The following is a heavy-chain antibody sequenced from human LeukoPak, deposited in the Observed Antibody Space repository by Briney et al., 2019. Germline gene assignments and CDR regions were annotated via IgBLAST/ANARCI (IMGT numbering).Heavy chain of an antibody. J-gene: IGHJ3*02. CDR2: IYSSGST. CDR3: ARGITYYDFWSGYYKGEDAFDI. D-gene: IGHD3-3*01. CDR1: GGSINNYY. Sequence: PSETLSLTCTVSGGSINNYYWSWIRQPAGKGLEWIGRIYSSGSTNYNPSLKSRVTMSVDTSKNQFSLKLSSVTAADTAVYYCARGITYYDFWSGYYKGEDAFDIWGQGTVVTVSS. V-gene: IGHV4-4*07.